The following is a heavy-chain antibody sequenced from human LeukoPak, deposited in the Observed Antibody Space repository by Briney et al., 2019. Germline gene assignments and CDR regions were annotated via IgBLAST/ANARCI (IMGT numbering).Heavy chain of an antibody. V-gene: IGHV1-8*03. CDR3: ARGRDGYTDY. Sequence: GASAKVSCKASGYTFTSYDINWVRQTTGQGLEWMGWMNPNSGNTGYAQKFQGRVTITRNTSISTAYMELSSLRSEDTAVYYCARGRDGYTDYWGQGTLVTVSS. CDR1: GYTFTSYD. J-gene: IGHJ4*02. D-gene: IGHD5-24*01. CDR2: MNPNSGNT.